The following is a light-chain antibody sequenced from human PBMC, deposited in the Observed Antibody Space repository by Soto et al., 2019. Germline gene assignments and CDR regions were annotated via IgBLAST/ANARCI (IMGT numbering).Light chain of an antibody. Sequence: IQLTQSPSSLSASVGDRVTITCRASQAIINYLAWYQQKPGKAPQLLIYAASSLQSGVPSRFSGSGSGTEFTLTISSLQPEDFATYYCLQHNSYPWTFGQGTKVDIK. J-gene: IGKJ1*01. CDR1: QAIINY. V-gene: IGKV1-9*01. CDR3: LQHNSYPWT. CDR2: AAS.